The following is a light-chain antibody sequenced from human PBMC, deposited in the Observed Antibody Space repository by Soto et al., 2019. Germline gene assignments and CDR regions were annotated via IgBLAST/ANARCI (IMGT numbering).Light chain of an antibody. V-gene: IGLV2-14*01. Sequence: QSALTQPASVSGSPGQSITISCTGTSSDVGGYKYVSWYQQHPGKAPKLMIFEVNNRPSGVSNRFSGSKSANTASLTISGLQAEDEADYYCSSYTSSDTLVVFGGGTKLTVL. CDR3: SSYTSSDTLVV. CDR2: EVN. CDR1: SSDVGGYKY. J-gene: IGLJ2*01.